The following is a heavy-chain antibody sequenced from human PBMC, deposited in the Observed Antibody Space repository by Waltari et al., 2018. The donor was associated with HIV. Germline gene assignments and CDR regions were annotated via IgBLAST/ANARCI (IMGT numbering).Heavy chain of an antibody. CDR1: GFIFSTHT. J-gene: IGHJ4*02. V-gene: IGHV4-59*05. CDR2: MYYSGST. Sequence: VQLVESGGGLVKPGGSLRLSCAASGFIFSTHTMTWVRQAPGKGLEWIGSMYYSGSTYYNPSLKSRVTLSVDTSKNQFSLKLSSVTAADTAMFYCGRHSTVAPIHFDYWGQGTLVTVSS. CDR3: GRHSTVAPIHFDY. D-gene: IGHD5-12*01.